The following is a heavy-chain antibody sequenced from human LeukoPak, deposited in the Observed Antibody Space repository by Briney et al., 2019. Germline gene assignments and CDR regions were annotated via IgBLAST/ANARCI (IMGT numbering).Heavy chain of an antibody. CDR3: ARYVDIVEESDVTEGFDVFDI. J-gene: IGHJ3*02. Sequence: SETLSLTCAVSGVSVTSGAYWGWIRQPPGKGLEWVGSFYHSGTTYYNPSLKSRVTMSVDTSKNQFSLKLSSVTAADTAVYFCARYVDIVEESDVTEGFDVFDIWGQGTMVTVSS. CDR2: FYHSGTT. D-gene: IGHD2-15*01. V-gene: IGHV4-38-2*01. CDR1: GVSVTSGAY.